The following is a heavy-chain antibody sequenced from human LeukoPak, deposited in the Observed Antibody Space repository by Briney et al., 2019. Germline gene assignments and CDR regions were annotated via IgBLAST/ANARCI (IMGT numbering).Heavy chain of an antibody. CDR2: INSDGSST. CDR3: VQSSPTIDY. J-gene: IGHJ4*02. D-gene: IGHD5-12*01. CDR1: GFTFSSYW. V-gene: IGHV3-74*01. Sequence: GGSLRLSCVASGFTFSSYWMHWVRQAPGKGPVWVSRINSDGSSTTYADSVKGRFTISRDNAKNTLWLQMNSLRAEDTAVYYCVQSSPTIDYWGQGTLVTVSS.